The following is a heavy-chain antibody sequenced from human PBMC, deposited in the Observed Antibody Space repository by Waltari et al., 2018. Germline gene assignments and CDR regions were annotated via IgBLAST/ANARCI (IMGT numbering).Heavy chain of an antibody. CDR3: ARGMESSGYYYVFDY. D-gene: IGHD3-22*01. J-gene: IGHJ4*02. Sequence: QVQLQQWGAGLLKPSEHLSLTCAVYGGSFSGYYWRWIRPTPGKGLEWIGEINHSGSTNYNPSLKSRVTISVDTSKNQFSLKLSSVTAADTAVYYCARGMESSGYYYVFDYWGQGTLVTVSS. V-gene: IGHV4-34*01. CDR2: INHSGST. CDR1: GGSFSGYY.